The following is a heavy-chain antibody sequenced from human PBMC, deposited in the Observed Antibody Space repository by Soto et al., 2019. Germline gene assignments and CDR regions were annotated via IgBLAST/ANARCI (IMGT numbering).Heavy chain of an antibody. J-gene: IGHJ4*02. CDR1: GYTFIDYY. Sequence: EVQLVQSGAEVEKPGATVKISCKVSGYTFIDYYMHWVEQAPGKGLEWMGLVDPEDGETIYAEKFQGRVTITADTSTDTAYMELSSLRSEDTAVYYCATAPIRFLEWTGGDYWGQGTLVTVSS. V-gene: IGHV1-69-2*01. CDR3: ATAPIRFLEWTGGDY. CDR2: VDPEDGET. D-gene: IGHD3-3*01.